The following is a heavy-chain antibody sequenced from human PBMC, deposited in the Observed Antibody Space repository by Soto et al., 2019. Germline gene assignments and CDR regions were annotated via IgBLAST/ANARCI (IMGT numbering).Heavy chain of an antibody. CDR2: IIPSFGTA. CDR3: ARVVPYYDYVWGSYRYVFDY. J-gene: IGHJ4*02. CDR1: GGTFSSYA. D-gene: IGHD3-16*02. V-gene: IGHV1-69*01. Sequence: QVQLVQSGAEVKKPGSSVKVSCKASGGTFSSYAISWVRQAPGQGLEWMGGIIPSFGTANSAQKFQGRVTITADESTSTAYMELSSLTSEDTAVYYCARVVPYYDYVWGSYRYVFDYWGQGTLVTVSS.